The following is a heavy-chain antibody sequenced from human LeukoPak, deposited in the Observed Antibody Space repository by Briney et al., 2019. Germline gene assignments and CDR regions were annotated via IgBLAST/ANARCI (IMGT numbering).Heavy chain of an antibody. CDR3: AKDYCSSTSCYFDY. CDR1: GFTFDDYA. V-gene: IGHV3-43D*04. J-gene: IGHJ4*02. D-gene: IGHD2-2*01. CDR2: ISWDGGST. Sequence: GGFLRLSCAASGFTFDDYAMHWVRQAPGKGLEWVSLISWDGGSTYYADSVKGRFTISRDNSKNSLYLQTNSLRAEDTALYYCAKDYCSSTSCYFDYWGQGTLVTVSS.